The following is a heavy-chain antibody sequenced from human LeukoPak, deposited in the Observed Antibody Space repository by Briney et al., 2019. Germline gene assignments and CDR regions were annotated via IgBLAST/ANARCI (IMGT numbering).Heavy chain of an antibody. Sequence: PSQTLSLTCSVSGGSISGIYYWSWIRQPAGKGLELIGRIYTSGSTNYNPSLKSRVTISVDTSKNQFSLKLSSVTAADTAVYYCAREVFGVVIWGQGTLVTVSS. CDR1: GGSISGIYY. D-gene: IGHD3-3*01. CDR2: IYTSGST. J-gene: IGHJ4*02. CDR3: AREVFGVVI. V-gene: IGHV4-61*02.